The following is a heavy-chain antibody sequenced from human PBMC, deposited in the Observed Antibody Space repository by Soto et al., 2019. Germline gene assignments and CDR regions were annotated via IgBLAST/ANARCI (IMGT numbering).Heavy chain of an antibody. D-gene: IGHD1-7*01. V-gene: IGHV1-2*02. CDR2: INPASGGT. CDR1: GYIFTGYY. Sequence: ASVTVSCKGFGYIFTGYYIHWVRQAPGQGLEWMGWINPASGGTNYAQKFQGRVTMTRDMSFSTAYMELSRLGSDDTAVYYCARENWNYDCDYWGQGTLVTVS. CDR3: ARENWNYDCDY. J-gene: IGHJ4*02.